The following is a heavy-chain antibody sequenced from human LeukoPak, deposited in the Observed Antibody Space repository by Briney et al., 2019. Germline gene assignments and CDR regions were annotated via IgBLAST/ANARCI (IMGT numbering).Heavy chain of an antibody. D-gene: IGHD3-22*01. V-gene: IGHV3-23*01. CDR3: AKHYYDTSGTPRYFDY. J-gene: IGHJ4*02. Sequence: GSLKISCAASGFTFSTYWMSWVRQAPGKGLEWVSAIGGTNGRTYYADSVKGRFTISRDNSKNTLYLQMNSLRDEDTAVYYCAKHYYDTSGTPRYFDYWGQGTLVTVSS. CDR1: GFTFSTYW. CDR2: IGGTNGRT.